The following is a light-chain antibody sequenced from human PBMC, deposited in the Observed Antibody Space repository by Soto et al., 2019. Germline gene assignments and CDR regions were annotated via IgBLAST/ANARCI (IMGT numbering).Light chain of an antibody. Sequence: QSALTQPASVSGSPGQSITISCTGTSSDVGSYNLVSWYQLHPDKAPKLMIYEGSKRPSGVSNRFSGSKSGNTASLTISGLQAEDETDYYCCSYAGSSTYVFGTGTKLTVL. V-gene: IGLV2-23*01. J-gene: IGLJ1*01. CDR1: SSDVGSYNL. CDR3: CSYAGSSTYV. CDR2: EGS.